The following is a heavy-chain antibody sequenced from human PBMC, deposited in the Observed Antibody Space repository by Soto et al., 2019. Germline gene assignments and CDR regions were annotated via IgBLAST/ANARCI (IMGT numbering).Heavy chain of an antibody. Sequence: ASVKVSCKASGYTFTTYAIPWVRQAPVQRLEWMGWINAGNGNTKYSQKFQGRVTITRDTSASKAYMELSSLRSEDTAVYYCARVTSTGWRLMDVWGQGTTVNVSS. CDR2: INAGNGNT. V-gene: IGHV1-3*01. CDR3: ARVTSTGWRLMDV. J-gene: IGHJ6*02. D-gene: IGHD6-19*01. CDR1: GYTFTTYA.